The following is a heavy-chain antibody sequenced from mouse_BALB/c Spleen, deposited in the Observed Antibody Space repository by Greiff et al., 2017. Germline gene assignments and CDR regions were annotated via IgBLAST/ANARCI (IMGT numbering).Heavy chain of an antibody. Sequence: QVQLQQSGAELARPGASVKMSCKASGYTFTSYTMHWVKQRPGQGLEWIGYINPSSGYTNYNQKFKDKATLTADKSSSTAYMQLSSLTSEDSAVYYCARGEILFHYGSSEFAYWGQGTLVTVSA. D-gene: IGHD1-1*01. CDR3: ARGEILFHYGSSEFAY. V-gene: IGHV1-4*01. J-gene: IGHJ3*01. CDR2: INPSSGYT. CDR1: GYTFTSYT.